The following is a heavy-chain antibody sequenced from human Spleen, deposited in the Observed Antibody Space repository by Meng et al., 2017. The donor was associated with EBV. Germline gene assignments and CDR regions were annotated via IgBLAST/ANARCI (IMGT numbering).Heavy chain of an antibody. CDR1: GYRFTDYY. V-gene: IGHV1-2*06. CDR3: ARDLPHNCFDL. D-gene: IGHD2-21*01. J-gene: IGHJ5*02. Sequence: QVLWVQSGAGVMKPGASVRVSCKAYGYRFTDYYIHWVRQAPGQGLEWMGRIDTNGGGTYAQKFQGRVTMTRDTSITTAFMELSSLRSDDTAIYYCARDLPHNCFDLWGQGTLVTVSS. CDR2: IDTNGGGT.